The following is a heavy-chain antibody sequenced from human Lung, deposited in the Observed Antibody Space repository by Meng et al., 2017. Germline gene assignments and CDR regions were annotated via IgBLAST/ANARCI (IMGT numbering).Heavy chain of an antibody. CDR3: ARDRYCSNTSCTGWFDP. V-gene: IGHV1-18*01. Sequence: QVQLVQSGDEVKKPGASVKVSCKASGYTFTSYGISWVRQAPGQGLEWMGWISGYNGNTNYAQKFQGRVTMTTDTSTSTAYMELRSLRSDDTAVYYCARDRYCSNTSCTGWFDPWGQGTLVTVSS. CDR2: ISGYNGNT. J-gene: IGHJ5*02. D-gene: IGHD2-2*01. CDR1: GYTFTSYG.